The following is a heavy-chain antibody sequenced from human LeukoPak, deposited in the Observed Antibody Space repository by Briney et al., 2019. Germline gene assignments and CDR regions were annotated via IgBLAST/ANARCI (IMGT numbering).Heavy chain of an antibody. V-gene: IGHV5-51*01. CDR1: GYSFTSYW. J-gene: IGHJ3*02. D-gene: IGHD3-10*01. Sequence: GESLKISCKGSGYSFTSYWIGWVRQMPGKGLEWMGIIYPGDSDTRYSPSFQGQVTISADKSISTAYLQWSSLKASDTAMYYCARHQTTMVRGAWDAFDIWGQGTMVTVSS. CDR2: IYPGDSDT. CDR3: ARHQTTMVRGAWDAFDI.